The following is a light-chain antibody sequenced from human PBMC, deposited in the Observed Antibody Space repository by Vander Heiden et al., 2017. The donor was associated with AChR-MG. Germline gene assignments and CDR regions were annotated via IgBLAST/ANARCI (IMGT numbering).Light chain of an antibody. CDR3: RQDNSYPRT. J-gene: IGKJ1*01. Sequence: DIQMTQSPSSLSASVGDRVTITCRASQGIGNYLAWFQQKPGKAPKPLIFAASNLQSGVPSKFSGSGSGTDFTLTINSLQPEDFATYYCRQDNSYPRTFGQGTKVEVK. CDR1: QGIGNY. CDR2: AAS. V-gene: IGKV1-16*02.